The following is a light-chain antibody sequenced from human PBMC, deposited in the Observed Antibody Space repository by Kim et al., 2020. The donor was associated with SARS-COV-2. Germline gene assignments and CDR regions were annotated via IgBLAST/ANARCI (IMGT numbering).Light chain of an antibody. V-gene: IGLV3-27*01. CDR2: KDT. Sequence: SYELTQPSSVSVSPGQTARITCSGDVLAKKYARWFQQKPGQDPVLVIYKDTERPSGIPERFSGSSSGSTVTLTISGAQVGDEGDYYCYSYTAAGEPVLGGGTQLTVL. J-gene: IGLJ3*02. CDR1: VLAKKY. CDR3: YSYTAAGEPV.